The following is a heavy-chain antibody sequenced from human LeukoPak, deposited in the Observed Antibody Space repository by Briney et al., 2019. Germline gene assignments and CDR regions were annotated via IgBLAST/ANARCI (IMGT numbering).Heavy chain of an antibody. CDR2: IKQDGSEK. Sequence: GGSLRLSCAASGFTFSSYWMSWVRQAPGKGLEWVANIKQDGSEKYYVDSVKGRFTISRDNAKNSLYLQMNSLRAEDTAVYYCARGSNYDSSGYRYPHRNAYYFDYWGQGTLVTVSS. CDR3: ARGSNYDSSGYRYPHRNAYYFDY. CDR1: GFTFSSYW. D-gene: IGHD3-22*01. J-gene: IGHJ4*02. V-gene: IGHV3-7*03.